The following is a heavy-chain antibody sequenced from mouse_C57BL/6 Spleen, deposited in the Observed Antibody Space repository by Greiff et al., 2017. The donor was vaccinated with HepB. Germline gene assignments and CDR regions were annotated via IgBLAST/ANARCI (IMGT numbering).Heavy chain of an antibody. Sequence: DVHLVESGGGLVQPGGSLSLSCAASGFTFTDYYMSWVRQPPGKALEWLGFIRNKANGYTTEYSASVKGRFTITRDNSQSILYIQMNALRAEDSATYYCARYKRQAYAMDYWGQGTAVTVSS. D-gene: IGHD3-2*01. V-gene: IGHV7-3*01. CDR2: IRNKANGYTT. CDR3: ARYKRQAYAMDY. J-gene: IGHJ4*01. CDR1: GFTFTDYY.